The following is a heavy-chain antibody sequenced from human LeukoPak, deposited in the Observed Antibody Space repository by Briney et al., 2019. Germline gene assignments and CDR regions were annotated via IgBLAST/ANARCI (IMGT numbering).Heavy chain of an antibody. CDR2: ISGSGGST. J-gene: IGHJ6*02. Sequence: ETLSLTCTVSGGSISSYYWSWVRQAPGKGLEWVSAISGSGGSTYYADSVKGRFTISRDNSKNTLYLQMNSLRAEDTAVYYCAKDRPQPRITIFWTSYGMDVWGQGTTVTVSS. D-gene: IGHD3-9*01. V-gene: IGHV3-23*01. CDR1: GGSISSYY. CDR3: AKDRPQPRITIFWTSYGMDV.